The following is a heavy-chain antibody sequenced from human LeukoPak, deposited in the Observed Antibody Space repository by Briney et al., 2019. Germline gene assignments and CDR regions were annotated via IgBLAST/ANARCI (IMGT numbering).Heavy chain of an antibody. CDR1: GFTFSSYA. CDR3: AKGGYSSGWRNYFDY. CDR2: ISGSGGST. V-gene: IGHV3-23*01. J-gene: IGHJ4*02. D-gene: IGHD6-19*01. Sequence: GGSLRLSCAASGFTFSSYAMSWVRQAPGKGLEWVSAISGSGGSTYYADSVKGRFTISRDNSKNTLYLQMNSLRAEDTAVYYCAKGGYSSGWRNYFDYWGQGTLVTVSS.